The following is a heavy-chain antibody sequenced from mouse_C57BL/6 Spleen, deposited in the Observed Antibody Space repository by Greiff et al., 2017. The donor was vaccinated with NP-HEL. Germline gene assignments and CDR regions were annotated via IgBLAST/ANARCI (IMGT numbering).Heavy chain of an antibody. D-gene: IGHD1-1*01. J-gene: IGHJ3*01. V-gene: IGHV5-9*01. CDR3: ARQGPYYYGSSSGFAY. CDR2: ISGGGGNT. Sequence: EVQLVESGGGLVKPGGSLKLSCAASGFTFSSYTMSWVRQTPEKRLEWVATISGGGGNTYYPDSVKGRFTISRDNAKNTLYLQMSSLRSEDTALYYCARQGPYYYGSSSGFAYWGQGTLVTVSA. CDR1: GFTFSSYT.